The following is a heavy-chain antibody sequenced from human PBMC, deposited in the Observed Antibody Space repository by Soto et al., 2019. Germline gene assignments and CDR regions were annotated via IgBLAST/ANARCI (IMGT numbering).Heavy chain of an antibody. D-gene: IGHD2-8*01. CDR3: AHGQVLMVYAIPPTFDY. Sequence: SGPTLVNPTQTLTLTCTFSGFSLSTSGVGVGWIRQPPGKALEWLALIYWDDDKRYSPSLKSRLTITKDTSKNQVVLTMTNMDPVDTATYYCAHGQVLMVYAIPPTFDYWGQGTLVTVSS. CDR2: IYWDDDK. V-gene: IGHV2-5*02. J-gene: IGHJ4*02. CDR1: GFSLSTSGVG.